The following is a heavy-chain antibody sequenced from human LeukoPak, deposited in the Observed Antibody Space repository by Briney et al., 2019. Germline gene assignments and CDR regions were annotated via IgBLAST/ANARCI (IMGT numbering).Heavy chain of an antibody. D-gene: IGHD2-2*03. CDR1: AGSSSGYY. J-gene: IGHJ4*02. CDR2: INYSGSI. Sequence: SETLSLTCRVHAGSSSGYYWGWIRQPPGRGLQWIGEINYSGSINYSPSLKGRVFISLDTSKNLFSLKLNSVTVADTAVYYCAKYRYGYLDMDSWGQGTQVTVSS. CDR3: AKYRYGYLDMDS. V-gene: IGHV4-34*01.